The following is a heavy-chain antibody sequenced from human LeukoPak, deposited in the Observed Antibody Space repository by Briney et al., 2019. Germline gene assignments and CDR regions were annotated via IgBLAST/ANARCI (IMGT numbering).Heavy chain of an antibody. CDR2: IIPIFGTA. V-gene: IGHV1-69*05. J-gene: IGHJ3*02. CDR3: ARGGGEKYSSSDDAFDI. CDR1: GGTFSSYA. D-gene: IGHD6-13*01. Sequence: ASVKVSCKASGGTFSSYAIIWVRQAPGQGLEWMGRIIPIFGTANYAQKFQGRVTITTDESTSTAYMELSSLRSEDTAVYYCARGGGEKYSSSDDAFDIWGQGTMVTVSS.